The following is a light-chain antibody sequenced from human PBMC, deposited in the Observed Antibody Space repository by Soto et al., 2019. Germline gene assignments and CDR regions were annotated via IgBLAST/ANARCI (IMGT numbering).Light chain of an antibody. CDR1: QSVSSSY. CDR3: QQYGGSPYT. Sequence: IVLTQSPGTLSLSPGESASLSCTASQSVSSSYLAWYQQKPGQAPRLVIYGASRRATGIPDRFSGSGSGTDFTLTISTLEPEDFAVYYCQQYGGSPYTFGQGTKLEIK. CDR2: GAS. V-gene: IGKV3-20*01. J-gene: IGKJ2*01.